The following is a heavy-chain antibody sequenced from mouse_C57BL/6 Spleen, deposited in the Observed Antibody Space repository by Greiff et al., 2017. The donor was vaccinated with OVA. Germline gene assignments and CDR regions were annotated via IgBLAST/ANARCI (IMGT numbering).Heavy chain of an antibody. V-gene: IGHV1-82*01. CDR1: GYAFSSSW. CDR3: APEYFDV. J-gene: IGHJ1*03. Sequence: QVQLQQSGPELVKPGASVKISCKASGYAFSSSWMNWVKQRPGKGLEWIGRIYPGDGDTNYNGKFKGKATLTADKSSSTAYMQLSSLTSEDTAVYYCAPEYFDVWGTGTTVTVSS. CDR2: IYPGDGDT.